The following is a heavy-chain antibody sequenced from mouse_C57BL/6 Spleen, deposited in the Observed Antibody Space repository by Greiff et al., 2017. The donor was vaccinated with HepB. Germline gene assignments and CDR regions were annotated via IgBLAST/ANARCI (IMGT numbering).Heavy chain of an antibody. CDR1: GYTFTDYY. D-gene: IGHD2-1*01. CDR3: ARWGNYVFDY. CDR2: INPNNGGT. Sequence: EVQLQQSGPELVKPGASVKISCKASGYTFTDYYMNWVKQSHGKSLEWIGDINPNNGGTSYNQKFKGKATLTVDKSSSTAYMELRSLTSEDSAVYYCARWGNYVFDYWGQGTTLTVSS. V-gene: IGHV1-26*01. J-gene: IGHJ2*01.